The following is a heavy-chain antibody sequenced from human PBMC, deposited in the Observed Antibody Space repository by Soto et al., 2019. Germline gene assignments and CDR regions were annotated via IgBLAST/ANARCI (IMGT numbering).Heavy chain of an antibody. Sequence: QVQLVESGGGVVRPGRSLRLSCVASGFTFRDYGIHWVRQAPDKGLEWVAGISHHGLKEHYADSVKGRFTISRDNSKKTVYLQLNSLRGDDTAVYYCAKDWVGGSNKYYFEYWGQGTLVTVSS. CDR2: ISHHGLKE. V-gene: IGHV3-30*18. CDR1: GFTFRDYG. D-gene: IGHD1-26*01. CDR3: AKDWVGGSNKYYFEY. J-gene: IGHJ4*02.